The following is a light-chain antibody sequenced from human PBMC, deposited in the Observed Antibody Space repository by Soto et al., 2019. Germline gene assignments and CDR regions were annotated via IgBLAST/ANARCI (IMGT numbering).Light chain of an antibody. Sequence: QYALTQPASVSGSPGQSITISWTGTSSDVGGYNYVFWYQQHPGKAPKVLIYYVSNRPSGVSNRFSGSKSGNTASLTISGLQAEDEADYYCSSYASSSTPLIFGGGTQLTVL. CDR2: YVS. J-gene: IGLJ2*01. CDR3: SSYASSSTPLI. CDR1: SSDVGGYNY. V-gene: IGLV2-14*01.